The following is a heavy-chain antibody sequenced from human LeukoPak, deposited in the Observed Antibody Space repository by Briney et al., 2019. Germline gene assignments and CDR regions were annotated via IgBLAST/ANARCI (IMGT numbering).Heavy chain of an antibody. J-gene: IGHJ6*02. CDR1: GYTFTGYY. V-gene: IGHV1-2*04. CDR3: ARETTVPLYGTDV. Sequence: ASVKVSCKASGYTFTGYYMHWVRQAPGQGLEWMGWINPNCGGTNYAQKFQGWGTRTRYTYISTAYMELSRLRADDTAVYYCARETTVPLYGTDVLGQGTTVTVPS. D-gene: IGHD4-11*01. CDR2: INPNCGGT.